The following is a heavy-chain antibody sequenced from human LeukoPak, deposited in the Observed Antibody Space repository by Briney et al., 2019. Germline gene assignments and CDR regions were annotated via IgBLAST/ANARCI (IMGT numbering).Heavy chain of an antibody. J-gene: IGHJ4*02. CDR2: ICNRGST. D-gene: IGHD3-22*01. Sequence: SETLSLTCTVSGVSINSYCWSWVRQPLGKGLEWIGYICNRGSTNNNPSLKSRVTMALDRSNNQFSLRLNSVTAADTAVYYCAASAPSYYVAFGFWGQGTLVTVSS. CDR1: GVSINSYC. V-gene: IGHV4-59*08. CDR3: AASAPSYYVAFGF.